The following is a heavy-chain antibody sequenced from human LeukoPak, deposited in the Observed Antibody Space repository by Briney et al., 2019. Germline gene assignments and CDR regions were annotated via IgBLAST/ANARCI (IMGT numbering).Heavy chain of an antibody. CDR1: GGSISSGSYY. D-gene: IGHD4-17*01. CDR3: AREGNYGDYVVLYDY. J-gene: IGHJ4*02. CDR2: IYTSGST. Sequence: PSETLSLTCSVSGGSISSGSYYWSWIRQSAGKGLEWIGRIYTSGSTNYNPSLKSRVTISVDTSKNQFSLKLSPVTAADTAVYYCAREGNYGDYVVLYDYWGQGTLVTVSS. V-gene: IGHV4-61*02.